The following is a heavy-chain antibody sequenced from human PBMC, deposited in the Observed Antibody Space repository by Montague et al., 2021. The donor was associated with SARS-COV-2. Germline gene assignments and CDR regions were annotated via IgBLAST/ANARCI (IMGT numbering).Heavy chain of an antibody. CDR2: IDDGGAV. D-gene: IGHD4-23*01. Sequence: SETLSLTCTVSGGSITGYYCSWLRRSPGKGLEWIAYIDDGGAVNXNPSRVSRVTISTDTSKNQLSRKVNSVTAADTAVYYCVRDHPYGGPRGAYDIWGQGTVVTVSS. CDR3: VRDHPYGGPRGAYDI. J-gene: IGHJ3*02. CDR1: GGSITGYY. V-gene: IGHV4-59*01.